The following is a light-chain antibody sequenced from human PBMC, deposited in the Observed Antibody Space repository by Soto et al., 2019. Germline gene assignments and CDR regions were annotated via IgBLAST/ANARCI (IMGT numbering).Light chain of an antibody. CDR1: QSVSSY. CDR3: HQRSNWLDT. J-gene: IGKJ5*01. Sequence: EIVLTQSPGTLSLSPGERATLTCRASQSVSSYLAWYQQKPGQPPRLLIYDASKRATGIPARFSGSGSGTDFTLTISSLEAEDFAVYYCHQRSNWLDTFGQGTRLEIK. V-gene: IGKV3-11*01. CDR2: DAS.